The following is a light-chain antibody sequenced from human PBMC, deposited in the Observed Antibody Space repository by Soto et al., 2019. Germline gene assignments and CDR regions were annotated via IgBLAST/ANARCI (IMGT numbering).Light chain of an antibody. CDR3: QQYGTSPWT. J-gene: IGKJ1*01. V-gene: IGKV3-20*01. CDR2: GAS. CDR1: QSVSSSY. Sequence: EIVLTQSPGTLSLSPGETATLSCRASQSVSSSYLAWYQQKPGQAPRLLTYGASSRATGIPDRFSGSGSGTDFTLTISRLEPEDFAVYYCQQYGTSPWTFGQGTKVEIK.